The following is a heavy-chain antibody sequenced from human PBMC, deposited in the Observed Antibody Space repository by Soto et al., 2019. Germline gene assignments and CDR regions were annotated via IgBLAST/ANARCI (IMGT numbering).Heavy chain of an antibody. J-gene: IGHJ4*02. V-gene: IGHV3-23*01. D-gene: IGHD3-9*01. Sequence: GGSLRLSCVVSGFTFSNFAMSWDRQAPGKGLEWVSTLTGSSGVTYYADSVKGRFAISRDNSRNTLSLHMNSLTAEDTAVYYCAKGGAAYGLLTHDYWGQGTRVTVSS. CDR1: GFTFSNFA. CDR2: LTGSSGVT. CDR3: AKGGAAYGLLTHDY.